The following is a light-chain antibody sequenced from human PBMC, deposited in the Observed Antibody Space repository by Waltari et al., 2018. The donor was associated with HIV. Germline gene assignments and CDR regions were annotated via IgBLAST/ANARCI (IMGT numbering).Light chain of an antibody. CDR2: QAS. CDR3: HQYASFSGT. CDR1: HNVGAF. V-gene: IGKV1-5*03. Sequence: DIRLTHSPSTLSASAGDRLAITCRAGHNVGAFLAWYQQKPGKPPKLLTFQASSLKGGVPSRFSGRVSGSDFTLTINGLQSDDFATYYCHQYASFSGTFGQGTKVEL. J-gene: IGKJ1*01.